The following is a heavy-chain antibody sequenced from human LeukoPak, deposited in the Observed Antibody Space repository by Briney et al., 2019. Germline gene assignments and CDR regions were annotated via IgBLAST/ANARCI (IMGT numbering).Heavy chain of an antibody. V-gene: IGHV3-11*01. Sequence: PGGSLRLSCAASGFTFSDYYMSWIRQAPGKGLEWVSYISGSGSTIYYADSVKGRFTISRDNAKNSLYLQMNSLRAEDTAVYYCARSRSPFDWLLSYFDYWGQGTLVTVSS. J-gene: IGHJ4*02. CDR2: ISGSGSTI. D-gene: IGHD3-9*01. CDR1: GFTFSDYY. CDR3: ARSRSPFDWLLSYFDY.